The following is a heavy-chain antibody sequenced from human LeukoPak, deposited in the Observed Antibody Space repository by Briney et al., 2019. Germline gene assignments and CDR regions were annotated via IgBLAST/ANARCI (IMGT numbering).Heavy chain of an antibody. D-gene: IGHD6-13*01. Sequence: GGSLRLSCAASGFTFDDYAMHWVRQAPGKGLEWVSGISWNSGSIGYADSVKGRFTISRDNAKNSLYLQMNSLRAEDTALYYCAKDISRWGSSHQAFDIWGQGTMVTVSS. CDR3: AKDISRWGSSHQAFDI. CDR1: GFTFDDYA. V-gene: IGHV3-9*01. J-gene: IGHJ3*02. CDR2: ISWNSGSI.